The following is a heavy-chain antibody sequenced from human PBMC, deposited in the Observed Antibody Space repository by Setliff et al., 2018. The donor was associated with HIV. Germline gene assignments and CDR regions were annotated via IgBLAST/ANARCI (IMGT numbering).Heavy chain of an antibody. D-gene: IGHD6-6*01. CDR1: GGSISSSSYY. V-gene: IGHV4-39*01. J-gene: IGHJ6*03. Sequence: SETLSLTCTVSGGSISSSSYYWGWIRQPPGKGLEWIGNIYYSGSTYYNPSLKSRVTISVDTSKSHFSLKVSSVTAADTAVYYCARHRIAARRPPYYYMDVWGKGTTVTVS. CDR2: IYYSGST. CDR3: ARHRIAARRPPYYYMDV.